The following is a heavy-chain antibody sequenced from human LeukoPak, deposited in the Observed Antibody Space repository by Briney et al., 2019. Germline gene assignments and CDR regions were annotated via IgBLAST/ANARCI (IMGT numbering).Heavy chain of an antibody. D-gene: IGHD4-17*01. J-gene: IGHJ4*02. CDR3: ARGGDYGDYSNSFDY. V-gene: IGHV4-30-4*01. Sequence: PSETLSLTCAVYGGSFSDYYWSWIRQPPGKGLEWIGYIYYSGSTYYNPSLKSRVTISVDTSKNQFSLKLSSVTAADTAVYYCARGGDYGDYSNSFDYWGQGTLVTVSS. CDR2: IYYSGST. CDR1: GGSFSDYY.